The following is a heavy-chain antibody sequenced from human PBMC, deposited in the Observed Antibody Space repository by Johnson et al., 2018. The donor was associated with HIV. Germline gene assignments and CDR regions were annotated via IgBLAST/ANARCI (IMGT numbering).Heavy chain of an antibody. CDR3: ARVAVAWGHDAFDI. CDR2: ISWNSGSI. D-gene: IGHD6-19*01. V-gene: IGHV3-11*04. Sequence: QLVESGGGLVKPGGSLRLSCAASGFTFSDYYMSWIRQAPGKGLEWVSGISWNSGSIGYADSVKGRFTISRDNSKNTLYLQMNSLNAEDTTVYYCARVAVAWGHDAFDIWGQGTMVTVSS. CDR1: GFTFSDYY. J-gene: IGHJ3*02.